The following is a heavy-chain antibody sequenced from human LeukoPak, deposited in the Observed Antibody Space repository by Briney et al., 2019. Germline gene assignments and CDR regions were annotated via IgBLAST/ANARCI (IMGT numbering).Heavy chain of an antibody. Sequence: PSETLSPTCAVSGGSISSSNWWSWVRQPPGKGLEWIGEIYHSGSTNYNPSLKSRVTISVDKSKNQFSLKLSSVTAADTAVYYCARVRGGEFGELGPVDYWGQGTLVTVSS. CDR3: ARVRGGEFGELGPVDY. D-gene: IGHD3-10*01. V-gene: IGHV4-4*02. CDR1: GGSISSSNW. CDR2: IYHSGST. J-gene: IGHJ4*02.